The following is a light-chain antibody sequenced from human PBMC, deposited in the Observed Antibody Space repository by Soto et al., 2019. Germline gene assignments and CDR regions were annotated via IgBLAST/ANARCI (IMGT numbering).Light chain of an antibody. Sequence: EIVLTQSPATLSLSPGERSALSCRASQSVSSYLAWYQQKPCQAPRLLIYDASNRATGIPARFSGSGSGTDFTLTISSLEPEDFAVYYCQQRYNWWTFGQGTKVDIK. CDR2: DAS. CDR3: QQRYNWWT. J-gene: IGKJ1*01. CDR1: QSVSSY. V-gene: IGKV3-11*01.